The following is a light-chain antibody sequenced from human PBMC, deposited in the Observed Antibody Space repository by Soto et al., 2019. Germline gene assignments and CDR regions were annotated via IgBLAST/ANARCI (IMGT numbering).Light chain of an antibody. V-gene: IGKV3-20*01. J-gene: IGKJ1*01. Sequence: EIVLTQSPGTLSLSPGERATLSCRASQSVSSSYLAWYQQKPGQAPRLLIYGASSRATGIPDRFSGSGSGTDFTLTISRLEPDDFAVYYCQQYGSSRTFGQGTKVDIK. CDR3: QQYGSSRT. CDR1: QSVSSSY. CDR2: GAS.